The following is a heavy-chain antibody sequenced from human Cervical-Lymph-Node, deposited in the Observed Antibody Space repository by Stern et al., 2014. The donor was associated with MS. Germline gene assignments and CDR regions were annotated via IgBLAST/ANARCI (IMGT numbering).Heavy chain of an antibody. V-gene: IGHV5-51*01. CDR2: IYPADSET. J-gene: IGHJ4*02. Sequence: EVQLVESGAEVKKPGESLKISCKGSGYSFASYWIGWVRQMPGKGLEGLGIIYPADSETRYSPSFQGQVTISADKSISNAYLQWSSLKASDTAMYYCARTVCSGGSCYTVPFDYWGQGTLVTVSS. CDR1: GYSFASYW. D-gene: IGHD2-15*01. CDR3: ARTVCSGGSCYTVPFDY.